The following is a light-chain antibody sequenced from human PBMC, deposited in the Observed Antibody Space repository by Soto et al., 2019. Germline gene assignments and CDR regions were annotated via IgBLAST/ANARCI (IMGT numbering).Light chain of an antibody. J-gene: IGKJ2*01. V-gene: IGKV3-11*01. CDR1: QSVSSY. CDR2: DAS. CDR3: QQRSNWPPFMYT. Sequence: EIVLTQSPATLSLSPGERATLSCRASQSVSSYLAWYQQKPGQAPRLLIYDASNRATGIPARFSGSGSGTDFTLTISSLEPDDFAVYYCQQRSNWPPFMYTFGQGTKLEIK.